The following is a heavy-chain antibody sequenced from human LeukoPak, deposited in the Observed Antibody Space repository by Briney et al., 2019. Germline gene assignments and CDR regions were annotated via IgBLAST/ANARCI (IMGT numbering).Heavy chain of an antibody. V-gene: IGHV3-23*01. J-gene: IGHJ4*02. CDR2: ISGSGFST. CDR1: RFTFSEYY. CDR3: AKATPHYETSGYYVS. Sequence: GGSLRLSCAASRFTFSEYYMDWVRQAPGKGLEWVSAISGSGFSTYYADSVKGRFTISRDNSNNTVYLQMKSLRGDDTAVYFCAKATPHYETSGYYVSWGKGTLVTVSS. D-gene: IGHD3-22*01.